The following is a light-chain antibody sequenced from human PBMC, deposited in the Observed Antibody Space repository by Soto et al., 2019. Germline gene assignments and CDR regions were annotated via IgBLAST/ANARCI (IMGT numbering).Light chain of an antibody. CDR2: KGT. Sequence: QSFLAQPASVSGSPGQSITISCTGTSDDVGAYNSVSWYQQLPHKAPQVILYKGTQRPSGVSSRFSGSTSGNAASLTISGLQADDEADYFCCCYAPESTYVFGTGTKVTVL. CDR1: SDDVGAYNS. V-gene: IGLV2-23*01. CDR3: CCYAPESTYV. J-gene: IGLJ1*01.